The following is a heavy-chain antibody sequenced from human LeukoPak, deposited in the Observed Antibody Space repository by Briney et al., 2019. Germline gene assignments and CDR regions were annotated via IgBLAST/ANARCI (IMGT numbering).Heavy chain of an antibody. CDR1: GFTFSSFA. D-gene: IGHD3-3*01. Sequence: PGGSLRLSCAASGFTFSSFALSWVRQAPGKGLEWVSAISGRGRGGSTYYADSVKGRFTISRDNSKNTLYLQMNSLRPEDTAVYYCARDRLPSHQDDFDYWGQGTLVTVSS. V-gene: IGHV3-23*01. CDR3: ARDRLPSHQDDFDY. CDR2: ISGRGRGGST. J-gene: IGHJ4*02.